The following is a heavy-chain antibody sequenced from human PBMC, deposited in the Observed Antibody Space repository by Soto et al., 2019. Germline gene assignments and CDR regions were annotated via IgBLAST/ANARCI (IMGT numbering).Heavy chain of an antibody. J-gene: IGHJ4*02. V-gene: IGHV1-69*12. CDR2: IIPIFGTA. CDR3: ARGRAYYYDSSGYYYGDY. D-gene: IGHD3-22*01. Sequence: QVQLVQSGAEVKKPGSSVKVSCKASGGTFSSYAISWVRQAPGQGLEWMGGIIPIFGTANYAQKFQGRVTITADESTSTAYMELSSLRSEDTAVYYCARGRAYYYDSSGYYYGDYWGQGTLVTVSS. CDR1: GGTFSSYA.